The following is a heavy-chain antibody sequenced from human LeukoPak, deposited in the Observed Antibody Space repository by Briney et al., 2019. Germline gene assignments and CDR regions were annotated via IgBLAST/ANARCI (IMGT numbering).Heavy chain of an antibody. CDR1: GGSISSSSSY. CDR2: IYYSAT. J-gene: IGHJ5*02. D-gene: IGHD2-2*01. V-gene: IGHV4-39*01. CDR3: ARRGFVAPAPNWLDP. Sequence: SETLSLTCTVSGGSISSSSSYWGWIRQPPGKGLEWIGSIYYSATYYNPSLKSRVTISVDTSKNQFSLKLTSVTAADTAVYYCARRGFVAPAPNWLDPWGQGTLVTVSS.